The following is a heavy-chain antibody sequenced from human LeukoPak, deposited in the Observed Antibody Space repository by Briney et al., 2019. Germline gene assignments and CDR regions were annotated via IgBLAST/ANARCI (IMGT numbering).Heavy chain of an antibody. CDR2: INWNGGST. J-gene: IGHJ3*02. Sequence: GGSLRLSCAGSGFTFSSYRMNWVRQAPGKGLEWVSGINWNGGSTGYADSVKGQFTISRDNAKNSLYLQMNSLRAEDTALYHCAREASYAFDIWGQGTMVTVSS. CDR1: GFTFSSYR. CDR3: AREASYAFDI. V-gene: IGHV3-20*01.